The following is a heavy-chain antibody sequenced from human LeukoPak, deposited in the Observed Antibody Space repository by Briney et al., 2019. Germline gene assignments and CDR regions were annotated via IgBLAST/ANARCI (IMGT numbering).Heavy chain of an antibody. V-gene: IGHV3-30*18. CDR3: AKPRGRSSGYYYYFDY. Sequence: GGSLRLSCAASGFTFSSYGMHWVRQAPGKGLEWVAVISYDGSNKYYADSVKSRFTISRDNSKNTLYLQMNSLRAEDTAVYYCAKPRGRSSGYYYYFDYWGQGTLVTVSS. CDR1: GFTFSSYG. D-gene: IGHD3-22*01. J-gene: IGHJ4*02. CDR2: ISYDGSNK.